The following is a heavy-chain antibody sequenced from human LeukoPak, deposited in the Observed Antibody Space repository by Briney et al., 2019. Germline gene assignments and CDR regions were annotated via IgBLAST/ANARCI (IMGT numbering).Heavy chain of an antibody. J-gene: IGHJ3*02. D-gene: IGHD1-1*01. CDR3: ARGMERQEDAFDI. V-gene: IGHV4-39*01. CDR1: GGSISSSSYY. Sequence: SETLSLTCTVSGGSISSSSYYWGWIRQPPGKGLEWIGSIYYSGSTYYNPSLKSRVTISVDTSKNQFSLKLSSVTAADTAVYYCARGMERQEDAFDIWGQGTMVTVSS. CDR2: IYYSGST.